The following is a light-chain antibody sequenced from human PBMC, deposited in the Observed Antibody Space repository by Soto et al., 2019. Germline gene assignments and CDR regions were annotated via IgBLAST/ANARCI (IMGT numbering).Light chain of an antibody. J-gene: IGKJ3*01. CDR3: QQTSSAPFT. CDR1: QNINTY. CDR2: DAA. V-gene: IGKV1-39*01. Sequence: DIQMTQSPYSLSAAVGDRVTITCRASQNINTYLHWYQQKPGKAPKLLIFDAASLQSGVPSRFSGSGSRTDFTLTITSLQPEDFATYYCQQTSSAPFTFGPGTKVDIK.